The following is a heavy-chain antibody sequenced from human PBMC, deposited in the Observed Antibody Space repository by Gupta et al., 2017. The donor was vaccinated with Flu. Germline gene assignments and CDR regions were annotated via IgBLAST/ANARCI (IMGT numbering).Heavy chain of an antibody. Sequence: DYAMNWVRQVPGKGLEWVAGMSWNGGATGYADSVKGRFTISRDNAENSLYLQMTSLRPEDTALYYCVKDLEGSGWSNLGAFDIWGQGTMVTVSS. V-gene: IGHV3-9*01. J-gene: IGHJ3*02. CDR2: MSWNGGAT. CDR1: DYA. CDR3: VKDLEGSGWSNLGAFDI. D-gene: IGHD6-19*01.